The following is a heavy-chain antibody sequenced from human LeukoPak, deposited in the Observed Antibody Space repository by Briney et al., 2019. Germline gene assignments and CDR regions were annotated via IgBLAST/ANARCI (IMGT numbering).Heavy chain of an antibody. Sequence: SVKVSCKASGGTFSSHAISWVRQAPGQGLEWMGGIIPIFGTADYEQKFQGRVTITVDESTSTAYMELSNLRTEDTAVYYWARKDPAAVNWFDPWGQGTLVTVSS. V-gene: IGHV1-69*13. CDR3: ARKDPAAVNWFDP. J-gene: IGHJ5*02. CDR1: GGTFSSHA. CDR2: IIPIFGTA. D-gene: IGHD2-2*01.